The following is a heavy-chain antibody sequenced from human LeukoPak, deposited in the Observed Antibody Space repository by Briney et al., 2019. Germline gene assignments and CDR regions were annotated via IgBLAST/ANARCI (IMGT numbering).Heavy chain of an antibody. Sequence: GGSLRLSCAASGFTFSSCEMNWVRQAPGKGLEWVSYISSSGSTIYYADSVKGRFTISRDNAKNSLYLRMNSLRAEDTAVYYCARETVVAATPYYYYYMDVWGKGTTVTVSS. CDR3: ARETVVAATPYYYYYMDV. V-gene: IGHV3-48*03. CDR2: ISSSGSTI. D-gene: IGHD2-15*01. J-gene: IGHJ6*03. CDR1: GFTFSSCE.